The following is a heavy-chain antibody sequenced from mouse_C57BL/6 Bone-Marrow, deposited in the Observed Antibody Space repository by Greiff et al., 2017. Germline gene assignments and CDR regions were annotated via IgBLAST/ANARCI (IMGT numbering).Heavy chain of an antibody. J-gene: IGHJ1*03. CDR2: IDPSDSYT. CDR1: GYTFTSYW. V-gene: IGHV1-50*01. CDR3: ARGPYYGSSTWYFDG. Sequence: VQLQQPGAELVKPGASVKLSCKASGYTFTSYWMQWVKQRPGQGLEWIGEIDPSDSYTNYNQKFKGKATLTVDTSSSTAYMQLSSLTSEDSAVYYCARGPYYGSSTWYFDGWGTGTTVTVSS. D-gene: IGHD1-1*01.